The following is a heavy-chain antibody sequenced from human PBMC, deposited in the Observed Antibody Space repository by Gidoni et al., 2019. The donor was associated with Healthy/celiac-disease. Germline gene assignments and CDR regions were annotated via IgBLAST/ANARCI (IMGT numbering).Heavy chain of an antibody. V-gene: IGHV1-69*01. J-gene: IGHJ3*02. CDR1: GGTFSSYA. Sequence: QVQLVQSGAEVKKPGSSVKVSCKASGGTFSSYAISWVRQAPGQGLAWMGGIIPIFGTANYAQKFQGRVTITADESTSTAYMELSSLRSEDTAVYYCARPGGYSSGWYYAFDIWGQGTMVTVSS. D-gene: IGHD6-19*01. CDR3: ARPGGYSSGWYYAFDI. CDR2: IIPIFGTA.